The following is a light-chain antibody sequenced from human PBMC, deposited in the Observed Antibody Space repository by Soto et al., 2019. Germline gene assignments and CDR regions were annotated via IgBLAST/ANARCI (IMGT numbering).Light chain of an antibody. CDR2: DAS. CDR1: QSVSNY. Sequence: EIVLTQSPATLYLSPGERATLSCRASQSVSNYLAWYQQKPGQTPRLLIYDASNRATGIPARFSGSGSGTDFTLIISSLEPEDFAIYYCQQRSNGPLTFGGGTKVEIK. V-gene: IGKV3-11*01. J-gene: IGKJ4*01. CDR3: QQRSNGPLT.